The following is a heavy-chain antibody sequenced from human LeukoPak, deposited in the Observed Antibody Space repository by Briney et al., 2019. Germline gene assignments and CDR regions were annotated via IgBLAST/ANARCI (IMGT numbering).Heavy chain of an antibody. D-gene: IGHD3-22*01. CDR1: GYTFTNYY. CDR2: INPSGRST. CDR3: ARYSSGYRTLDY. Sequence: APVKVSCKASGYTFTNYYMHWVRQAPGQGLECMGIINPSGRSTSYAQKFQGRVTMTRDMSTSTVYMELSSLRSEDTDMYYCARYSSGYRTLDYWGQGTLVTVSS. V-gene: IGHV1-46*01. J-gene: IGHJ4*02.